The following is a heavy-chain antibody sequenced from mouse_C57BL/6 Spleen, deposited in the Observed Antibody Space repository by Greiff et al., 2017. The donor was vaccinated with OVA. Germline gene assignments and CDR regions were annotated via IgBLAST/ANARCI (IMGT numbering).Heavy chain of an antibody. J-gene: IGHJ2*01. CDR3: ARYPHVAFFDY. V-gene: IGHV3-8*01. CDR2: ISYSGST. CDR1: GYSIPSDY. D-gene: IGHD1-1*01. Sequence: LQESGPGLAKPSQSLSLTCSVTGYSIPSDYWNWIRKFPGNKLEYMGYISYSGSTYYNPSLKSRISITRDTSKNQYYLQLNCVTTEDTATYYCARYPHVAFFDYWGHGTTLTVSS.